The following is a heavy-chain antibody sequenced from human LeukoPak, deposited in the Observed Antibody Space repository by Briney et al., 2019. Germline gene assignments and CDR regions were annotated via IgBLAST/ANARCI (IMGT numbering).Heavy chain of an antibody. J-gene: IGHJ4*02. CDR2: ISTYNGNT. CDR1: GYTFTTYA. D-gene: IGHD3-16*02. CDR3: AREYYDYVWGSYHYSFDS. Sequence: ASVRVSCKASGYTFTTYAISRVRQAPGQGLEWMGWISTYNGNTNYAQKLQGRVTMTTDTSTSTAYMELRSLRSDDTAVYYCAREYYDYVWGSYHYSFDSWGQGTLVTVSS. V-gene: IGHV1-18*01.